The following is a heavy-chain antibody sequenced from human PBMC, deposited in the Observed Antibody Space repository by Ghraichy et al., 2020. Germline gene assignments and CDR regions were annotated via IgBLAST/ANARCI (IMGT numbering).Heavy chain of an antibody. V-gene: IGHV3-23*01. D-gene: IGHD2-21*01. CDR1: GFTFSNYA. Sequence: GGSLRLSCAASGFTFSNYAMNWVRQAPGKGLEWVSGISGSGGSTDYADSVKGQFSISRDNSKNTLYLQMNSLRAEDTAVYYCAKSPLVYYFDYWGQGTLVTVSS. CDR3: AKSPLVYYFDY. J-gene: IGHJ4*02. CDR2: ISGSGGST.